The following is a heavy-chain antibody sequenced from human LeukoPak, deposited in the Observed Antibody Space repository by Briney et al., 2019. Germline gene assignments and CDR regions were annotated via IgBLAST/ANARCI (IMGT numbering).Heavy chain of an antibody. V-gene: IGHV3-23*01. Sequence: HSGGSLRLSCAASGFSFSSSAMSWVRQAPGKGLEWVSAISGSGGNTYYADSVKGRFTISRDNSNNTLYLQMNSLRAEDTAVYYCAQRRVETKCFDYWGQGALVTVSS. D-gene: IGHD1/OR15-1a*01. CDR1: GFSFSSSA. CDR3: AQRRVETKCFDY. J-gene: IGHJ4*02. CDR2: ISGSGGNT.